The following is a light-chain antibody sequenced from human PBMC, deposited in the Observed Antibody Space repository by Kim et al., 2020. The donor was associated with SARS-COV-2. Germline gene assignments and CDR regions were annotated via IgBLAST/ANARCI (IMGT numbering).Light chain of an antibody. CDR3: LQHNDYPRT. V-gene: IGKV1-17*03. CDR2: VAS. J-gene: IGKJ1*01. CDR1: QGISNY. Sequence: ATVRDRGTITCRASQGISNYLAWFQQKQGKVPKRLIYVASSLQRGVPSRFSGSGSGTEFTLTISSLQPEDFATYYCLQHNDYPRTFGQGTKVDIK.